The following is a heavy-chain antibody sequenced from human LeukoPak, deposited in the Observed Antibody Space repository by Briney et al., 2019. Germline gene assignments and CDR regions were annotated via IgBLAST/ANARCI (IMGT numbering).Heavy chain of an antibody. CDR3: ARGTGIVGATPFDY. CDR2: INHSGST. Sequence: NPSETLSLTCAVYGGSFSGYYWSWIRQPPGKGLEWIGEINHSGSTNYNPSLKSRVTISVDTSKNQFSLKLSSVTAADTAVYYCARGTGIVGATPFDYWGQGTPVTVSS. V-gene: IGHV4-34*01. J-gene: IGHJ4*02. D-gene: IGHD1-26*01. CDR1: GGSFSGYY.